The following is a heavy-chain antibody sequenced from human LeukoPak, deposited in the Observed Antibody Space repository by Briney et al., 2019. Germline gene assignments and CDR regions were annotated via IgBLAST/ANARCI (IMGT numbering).Heavy chain of an antibody. D-gene: IGHD3-22*01. J-gene: IGHJ4*02. CDR2: ISGSGDNT. CDR3: AKGSYYDSSGSFYFDY. Sequence: GGSLRLSCAASGFTFSSYAMSWVRQAPGKGLEWVSGISGSGDNTYYADSVKGRFTISRDNSKNTLYMQVNSLGTEDTAAYYCAKGSYYDSSGSFYFDYWGQGTLVTVSS. V-gene: IGHV3-23*01. CDR1: GFTFSSYA.